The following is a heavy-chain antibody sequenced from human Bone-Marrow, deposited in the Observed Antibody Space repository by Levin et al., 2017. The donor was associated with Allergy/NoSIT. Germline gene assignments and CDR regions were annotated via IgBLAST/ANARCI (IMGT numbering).Heavy chain of an antibody. D-gene: IGHD6-13*01. CDR3: ARFGSSVGIWFDP. Sequence: SQTLSLTCTVSGGSIRSYYWSWIRQPPGKGLEWIGYIYYSGSTNYNPSLKSRVAISVDTSKNQFSLKLSSVTAADTAVYYCARFGSSVGIWFDPWGQGTLVTVSS. CDR1: GGSIRSYY. V-gene: IGHV4-59*01. J-gene: IGHJ5*02. CDR2: IYYSGST.